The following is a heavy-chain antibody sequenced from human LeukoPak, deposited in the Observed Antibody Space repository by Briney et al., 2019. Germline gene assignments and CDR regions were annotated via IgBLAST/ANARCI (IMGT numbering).Heavy chain of an antibody. CDR1: GGSINRGFYY. CDR3: ARHRPSSTMSGIAL. CDR2: IYYSGTT. Sequence: KPSETLSLTCTVSGGSINRGFYYWGWIRQPPGEGLAWIGSIYYSGTTYYNPSLKSRVTISVDTSGNQFSLQLTSVTVADTAVYFCARHRPSSTMSGIALWGQGTLVTVSS. D-gene: IGHD2-21*01. V-gene: IGHV4-39*01. J-gene: IGHJ4*02.